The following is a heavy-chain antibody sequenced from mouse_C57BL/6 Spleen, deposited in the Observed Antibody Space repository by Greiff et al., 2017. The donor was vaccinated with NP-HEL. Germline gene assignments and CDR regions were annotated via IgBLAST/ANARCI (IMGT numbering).Heavy chain of an antibody. CDR3: ARGRHYYGSSYYFDY. V-gene: IGHV5-17*01. CDR1: GFTFSDYG. CDR2: ISSGSSTI. J-gene: IGHJ2*01. D-gene: IGHD1-1*01. Sequence: EVKLVESGGGLVQPGGSLSLSCAASGFTFSDYGMHWVRQAPEKGLEWVAYISSGSSTIYYADTVKGRFTISRDNAKNTLFLQMTSLRSEDTAMYYCARGRHYYGSSYYFDYWGQGTTLTVSS.